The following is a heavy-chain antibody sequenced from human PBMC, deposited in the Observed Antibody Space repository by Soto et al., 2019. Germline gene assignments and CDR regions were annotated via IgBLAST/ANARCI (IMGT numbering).Heavy chain of an antibody. CDR1: GYTFTNFG. CDR3: ARGVTPIDY. Sequence: QVQLVQSGAEVKKPGASVKVSCKASGYTFTNFGISWVRQAPGQGLEWMGWISAYNGNTNYAQNFQGRVTMTTETLTRTASMALRGLRPDETAVSSCARGVTPIDYWGQGTLVTVSS. J-gene: IGHJ4*02. V-gene: IGHV1-18*01. CDR2: ISAYNGNT. D-gene: IGHD2-21*02.